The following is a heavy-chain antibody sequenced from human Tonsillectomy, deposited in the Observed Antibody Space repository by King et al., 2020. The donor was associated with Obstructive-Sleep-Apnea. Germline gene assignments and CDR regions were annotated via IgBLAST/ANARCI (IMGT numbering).Heavy chain of an antibody. CDR2: FWYDGSNK. V-gene: IGHV3-33*06. CDR1: VFTFSNYG. J-gene: IGHJ4*02. Sequence: VQLVESGGGVVQPGRSLRLSCAASVFTFSNYGMHWVRQAPGKGLEWVAVFWYDGSNKYYADSVKGRFTISRDNSTNTLYLQMNSLRAEDTAVYYCAKDGSYWGQGTLVTVSS. CDR3: AKDGSY. D-gene: IGHD1-26*01.